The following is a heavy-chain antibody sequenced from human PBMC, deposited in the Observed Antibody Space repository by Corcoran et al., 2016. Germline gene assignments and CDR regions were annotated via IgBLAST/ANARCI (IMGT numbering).Heavy chain of an antibody. CDR1: DYSISSGYY. V-gene: IGHV4-38-2*02. J-gene: IGHJ5*02. CDR3: AGGHSSSP. CDR2: IYHSGST. D-gene: IGHD6-6*01. Sequence: QVQLQESGPGLVKASETLSLICTVSDYSISSGYYWGWIRQPPGKGLEWIGSIYHSGSTNYKPSLKSRVTISVDTSKNQFSLKLTSVTAADTAVYYCAGGHSSSPWGQGTLVTVSS.